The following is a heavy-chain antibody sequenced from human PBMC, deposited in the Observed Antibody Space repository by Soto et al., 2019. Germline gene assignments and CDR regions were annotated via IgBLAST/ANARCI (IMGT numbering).Heavy chain of an antibody. D-gene: IGHD3-10*01. Sequence: EVQLVESGGGLVQPGGSLRLSCAASGFTFSSYSMNWVRQAPGKGLEWVSYISSSSSTIYYADSVKGRFTISRDNAKNSLYLHMNSLRDEDTAVYYCARDRVVRGVIPWWGQGTLVTVSS. CDR3: ARDRVVRGVIPW. V-gene: IGHV3-48*02. CDR2: ISSSSSTI. J-gene: IGHJ4*02. CDR1: GFTFSSYS.